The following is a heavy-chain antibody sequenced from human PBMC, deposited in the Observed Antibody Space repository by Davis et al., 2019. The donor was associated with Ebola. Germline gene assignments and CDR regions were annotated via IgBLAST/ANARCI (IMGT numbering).Heavy chain of an antibody. CDR2: ISSSSSYI. CDR3: ARGPIVVVPAAIVDY. CDR1: GFTFSSYS. D-gene: IGHD2-2*02. V-gene: IGHV3-21*01. J-gene: IGHJ4*02. Sequence: GGSLRFSCAASGFTFSSYSMNWVRQAPGKGLEWVSSISSSSSYIYYADSVKGRFTISRDNAKNSLYLQMNSLRAEDTAVYYCARGPIVVVPAAIVDYWGQGTLVTVSS.